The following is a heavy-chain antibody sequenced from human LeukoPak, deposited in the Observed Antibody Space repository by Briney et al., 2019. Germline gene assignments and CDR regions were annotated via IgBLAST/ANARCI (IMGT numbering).Heavy chain of an antibody. V-gene: IGHV4-59*01. Sequence: SETLSLTCTDSGGSISSYYWSWIRQPPGKGLEWIGYIYYSGSTNYNPSLKSRVTISVDTSKNQFSLKLSSVTAADTAVYYCARGSIVGATMLDYWGQGTLVTVSS. CDR3: ARGSIVGATMLDY. D-gene: IGHD1-26*01. CDR1: GGSISSYY. J-gene: IGHJ4*02. CDR2: IYYSGST.